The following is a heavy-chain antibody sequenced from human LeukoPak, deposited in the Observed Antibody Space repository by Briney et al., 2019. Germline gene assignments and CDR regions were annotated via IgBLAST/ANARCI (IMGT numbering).Heavy chain of an antibody. J-gene: IGHJ4*02. V-gene: IGHV4-31*03. CDR2: IYYSGST. D-gene: IGHD3-10*01. CDR1: GGSISSGGYY. Sequence: PSETLSLTCTVSGGSISSGGYYWSWIRQHPGKGLEWIGYIYYSGSTYYNPSLKSRVTISVDTSKNQFSLKLSSVTAADTAVYYCGRGGGSEYYYGSGSYSPIFDYWGQGTLVTVSS. CDR3: GRGGGSEYYYGSGSYSPIFDY.